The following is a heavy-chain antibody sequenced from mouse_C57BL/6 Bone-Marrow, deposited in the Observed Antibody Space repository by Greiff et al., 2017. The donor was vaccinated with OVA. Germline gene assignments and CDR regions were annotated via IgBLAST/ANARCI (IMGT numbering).Heavy chain of an antibody. CDR2: IDPSDSYT. V-gene: IGHV1-69*01. Sequence: QVQLQQPGAELVMPGASVKLSCKASGYTFTSYWMHWVKQRPGQGLEWIGEIDPSDSYTNYNQKFKGKSTLTVDKSSSTAYMQLSSLTSEDSAVYYCARSPYYYGSSYTSWFAYWGQGTLVTVSA. D-gene: IGHD1-1*01. J-gene: IGHJ3*01. CDR3: ARSPYYYGSSYTSWFAY. CDR1: GYTFTSYW.